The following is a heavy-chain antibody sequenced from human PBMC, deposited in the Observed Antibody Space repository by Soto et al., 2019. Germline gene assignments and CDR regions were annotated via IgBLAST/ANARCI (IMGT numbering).Heavy chain of an antibody. V-gene: IGHV3-23*01. D-gene: IGHD1-26*01. CDR2: ISGSGGST. Sequence: PGGSLRLSCAGSGFTFSNYAMSWVRQAPGKGLAWVSAISGSGGSTYYADSVKGRFTISRDNSKNTLYPQMNSLRAEDTALYYCAKVPVGATGRFDYWGQGTLVTVSS. CDR1: GFTFSNYA. CDR3: AKVPVGATGRFDY. J-gene: IGHJ4*02.